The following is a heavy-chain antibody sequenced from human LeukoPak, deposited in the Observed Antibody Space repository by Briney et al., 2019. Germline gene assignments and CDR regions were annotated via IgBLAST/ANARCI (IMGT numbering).Heavy chain of an antibody. CDR3: ASRPYYDFWSGYFDY. Sequence: PGGSLRLSCAASGFTVSSNYMNWVRQAPGKGLEWVSVIYSGGSTYYADSVKGRFTISRDNSKNTLYLQMNSLRAEDTAVYYCASRPYYDFWSGYFDYWGQGTLVTVSS. D-gene: IGHD3-3*01. CDR2: IYSGGST. CDR1: GFTVSSNY. V-gene: IGHV3-53*01. J-gene: IGHJ4*02.